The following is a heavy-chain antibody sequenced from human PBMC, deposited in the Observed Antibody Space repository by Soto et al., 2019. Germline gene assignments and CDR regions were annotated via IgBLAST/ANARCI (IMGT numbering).Heavy chain of an antibody. V-gene: IGHV4-59*01. J-gene: IGHJ4*02. D-gene: IGHD6-19*01. CDR3: ARIDDDSSGWSSFDY. CDR1: GGSFSGYY. CDR2: IYYSGST. Sequence: SETLSLTCAVYGGSFSGYYWSWIRQPPGKGLEWIGYIYYSGSTNYNPSLKSRVTISVDTSKNQFSLKLSSVTAADTAVYYCARIDDDSSGWSSFDYWGQGTLVTVS.